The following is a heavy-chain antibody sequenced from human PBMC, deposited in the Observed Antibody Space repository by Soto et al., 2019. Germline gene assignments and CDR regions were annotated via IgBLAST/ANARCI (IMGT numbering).Heavy chain of an antibody. D-gene: IGHD3-22*01. CDR2: ISGTGGNT. Sequence: GGSLRLSCAGSGFTFRSYAMSWVRQAPGKGLEWVSAISGTGGNTHYADSVKGRFTISRDNSMNTLYLQMNSLRAEDTAIYYCAKAPYYDSSGYFYFDYWGQGTLVIVSS. CDR1: GFTFRSYA. J-gene: IGHJ4*02. V-gene: IGHV3-23*01. CDR3: AKAPYYDSSGYFYFDY.